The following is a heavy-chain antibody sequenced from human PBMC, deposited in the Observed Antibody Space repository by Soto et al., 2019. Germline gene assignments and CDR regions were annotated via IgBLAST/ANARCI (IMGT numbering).Heavy chain of an antibody. Sequence: EVQLVESGGGLVQPGGSLRLSCSASGFTLSTYWMHWVRQVPGKVLVWVSRISSGGTYTNYADSVKGRFTISRDSARNTLFLQMNYLTGEDTAVYYCARTFVDGMAGFGPWGQGTLVTVSS. CDR1: GFTLSTYW. V-gene: IGHV3-74*01. CDR2: ISSGGTYT. D-gene: IGHD2-15*01. CDR3: ARTFVDGMAGFGP. J-gene: IGHJ5*02.